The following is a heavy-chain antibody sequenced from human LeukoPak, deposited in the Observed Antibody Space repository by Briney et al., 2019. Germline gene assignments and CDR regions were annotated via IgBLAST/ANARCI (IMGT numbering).Heavy chain of an antibody. CDR2: IYSGGNT. CDR3: ARRAGDYSHPYDY. D-gene: IGHD3-22*01. V-gene: IGHV3-53*01. J-gene: IGHJ4*02. CDR1: GLTFSLNC. Sequence: GGSLTHSCAAAGLTFSLNCMSWVRQAPGKGREWVSFIYSGGNTYYADSVKGRFTISRDNSKNTVHLQMNSLRAEDTAIYYCARRAGDYSHPYDYWGQGTLVTVSS.